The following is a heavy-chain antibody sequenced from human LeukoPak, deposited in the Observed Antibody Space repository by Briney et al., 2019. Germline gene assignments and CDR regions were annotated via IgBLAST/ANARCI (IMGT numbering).Heavy chain of an antibody. CDR2: INRDGSTT. D-gene: IGHD3-10*01. Sequence: QSGGSLRLSCVASGFTFSNYWVHWVRQAPGKGLVWVSRINRDGSTTKYADSVKGRFTVSRDNAKNTLNLQMNSLRAEDTAVYYCARDKKSGESSEIDYWGQGTLVTVSS. CDR3: ARDKKSGESSEIDY. V-gene: IGHV3-74*03. J-gene: IGHJ4*02. CDR1: GFTFSNYW.